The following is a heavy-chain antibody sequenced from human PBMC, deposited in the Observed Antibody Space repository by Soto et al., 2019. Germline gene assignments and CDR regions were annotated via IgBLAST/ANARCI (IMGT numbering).Heavy chain of an antibody. V-gene: IGHV3-13*01. Sequence: KDLERVSAIGTAGDTYYPGSVKGRFTISRENAKNSLYLQMNSLRAGDTAVYYCARAAFFFKAEDGIRDTVPVSAFLLNRSSDL. CDR2: IGTAGDT. CDR3: ARAAFFFKAEDGIRDTVPVSAFLLNRSSDL. J-gene: IGHJ2*01. D-gene: IGHD3-3*02.